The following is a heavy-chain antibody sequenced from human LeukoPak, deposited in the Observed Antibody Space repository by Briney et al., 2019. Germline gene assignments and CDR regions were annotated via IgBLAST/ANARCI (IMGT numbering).Heavy chain of an antibody. CDR2: IYYSGST. J-gene: IGHJ4*02. V-gene: IGHV4-59*01. D-gene: IGHD1/OR15-1a*01. CDR3: ARRNSGTHTFDY. CDR1: GGSISSYY. Sequence: SETLSLTCTVSGGSISSYYWSWIRQPPGKGLEWIGYIYYSGSTNYNPSLKSRVTISVDTSKNQFSLMLSSVTAADTAVYFCARRNSGTHTFDYGGQGTRVPVSS.